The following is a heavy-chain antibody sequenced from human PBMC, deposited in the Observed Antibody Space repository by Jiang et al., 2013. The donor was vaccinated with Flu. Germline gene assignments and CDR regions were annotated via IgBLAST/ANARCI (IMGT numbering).Heavy chain of an antibody. CDR3: ARQAGGWDSNPFYYYYGMDV. CDR2: IYYSGST. D-gene: IGHD4-11*01. Sequence: GSGLVKPSETLSLTCTVSGGSISSSSYYWGWIRQPPGKGLEWIGSIYYSGSTYYNPSLKSRVTISVDTSKNQFSLKLSSVTAADTAVYYCARQAGGWDSNPFYYYYGMDVWGQGTTVTVSS. J-gene: IGHJ6*02. V-gene: IGHV4-39*01. CDR1: GGSISSSSYY.